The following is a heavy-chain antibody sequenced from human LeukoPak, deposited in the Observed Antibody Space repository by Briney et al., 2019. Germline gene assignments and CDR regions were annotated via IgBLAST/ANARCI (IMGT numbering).Heavy chain of an antibody. J-gene: IGHJ4*02. V-gene: IGHV3-23*01. D-gene: IGHD1-26*01. CDR2: ISGSGGTT. CDR3: AKDDAGRSYPDY. Sequence: PGGSLRLSCAASGFTFSTYAMSWVRQAPGKGLEWVSAISGSGGTTFYADSAKGRFSISRDNSKSTLYLQMNSLRAEDTASYYCAKDDAGRSYPDYWGQGTLVTVSS. CDR1: GFTFSTYA.